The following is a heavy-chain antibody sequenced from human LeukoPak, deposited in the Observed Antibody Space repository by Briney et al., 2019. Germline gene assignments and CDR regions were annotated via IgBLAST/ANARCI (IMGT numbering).Heavy chain of an antibody. Sequence: ASVKVSCKVSGYTLTELSMHWVRQAPGKGLEWMGGFDPEDGETIYAQKFQGRVTVTEDTSTDTAYMELSSLRSEDTAVYYCATAGRSKGVPYYYYYGTDVWGQGTTVTVSS. CDR3: ATAGRSKGVPYYYYYGTDV. CDR2: FDPEDGET. CDR1: GYTLTELS. D-gene: IGHD2-15*01. V-gene: IGHV1-24*01. J-gene: IGHJ6*02.